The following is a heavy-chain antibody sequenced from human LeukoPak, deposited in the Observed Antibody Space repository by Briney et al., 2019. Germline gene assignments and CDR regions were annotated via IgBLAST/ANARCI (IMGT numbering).Heavy chain of an antibody. CDR2: ISSRDNTV. D-gene: IGHD5-24*01. J-gene: IGHJ3*02. CDR1: TFTLTNYY. CDR3: ARGRDDYNYNAFDM. Sequence: GGSLRLSCAASTFTLTNYYMTWIRQAPGKGLEWVSYISSRDNTVYYADSVKGRFTISRDAAKNSLFLQMNSLRVEDTAVYYCARGRDDYNYNAFDMWGQGTMVSVSS. V-gene: IGHV3-11*01.